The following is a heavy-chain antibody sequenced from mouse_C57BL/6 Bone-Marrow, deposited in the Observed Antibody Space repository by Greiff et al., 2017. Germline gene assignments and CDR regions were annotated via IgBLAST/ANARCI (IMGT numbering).Heavy chain of an antibody. Sequence: VQLQQSGAELVRPGASVKLSCKASGYTFTDYYINWVKPRPGQGLEWIARIYPGSGNTYYNEKFKGKATLTAEKSSSTAYMQLSSLTSEDSAVYFCARVGNYEGWYVDVWGTGTTVTVSS. CDR3: ARVGNYEGWYVDV. CDR1: GYTFTDYY. V-gene: IGHV1-76*01. J-gene: IGHJ1*03. D-gene: IGHD2-1*01. CDR2: IYPGSGNT.